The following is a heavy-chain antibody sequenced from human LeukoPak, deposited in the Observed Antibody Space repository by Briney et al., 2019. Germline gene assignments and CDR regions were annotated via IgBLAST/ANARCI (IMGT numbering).Heavy chain of an antibody. V-gene: IGHV3-7*03. CDR1: GFIFSRYW. Sequence: GGSLRLSCAASGFIFSRYWMSWVRQAPGKGLEWVANIKEDGSEKYYVDSVKGRFTISRDNAKSSLYLQMNSLRAEDTALYYCAKDMGVVTPSYYYYGMDVWGQGTTVTVSS. D-gene: IGHD4-23*01. CDR2: IKEDGSEK. J-gene: IGHJ6*02. CDR3: AKDMGVVTPSYYYYGMDV.